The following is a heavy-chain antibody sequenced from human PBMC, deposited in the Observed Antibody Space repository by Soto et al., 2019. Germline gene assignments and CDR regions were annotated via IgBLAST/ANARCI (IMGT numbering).Heavy chain of an antibody. J-gene: IGHJ6*02. CDR1: GGSISSGGYY. V-gene: IGHV4-31*03. Sequence: QVQLQESGPGLVKPSQTLSLTCTVSGGSISSGGYYWSWIRQHPGKGLEWIGYIYYSGSTYYNPSLKSRVTIPVETSKTQSSLKLSSVTAAETAVYYWARDPEYSDVYYGMTSGAKGPRSPSP. CDR3: ARDPEYSDVYYGMTS. CDR2: IYYSGST. D-gene: IGHD5-12*01.